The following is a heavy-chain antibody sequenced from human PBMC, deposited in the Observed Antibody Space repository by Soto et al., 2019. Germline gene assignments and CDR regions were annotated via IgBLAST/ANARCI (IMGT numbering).Heavy chain of an antibody. CDR1: GFTFNTYG. Sequence: QEQLVESGGGVVQPGKSLRLSCAASGFTFNTYGMHWVRQAPGKGLEWVAVISYDGSKKYYVDSVKGRFTISKDNSKNTLYLQMNSLRPEDTAVYYCAKSPNFYCSSPNCYKYYFDHWGQGTRVTVSS. CDR3: AKSPNFYCSSPNCYKYYFDH. D-gene: IGHD2-2*02. J-gene: IGHJ4*02. V-gene: IGHV3-30*18. CDR2: ISYDGSKK.